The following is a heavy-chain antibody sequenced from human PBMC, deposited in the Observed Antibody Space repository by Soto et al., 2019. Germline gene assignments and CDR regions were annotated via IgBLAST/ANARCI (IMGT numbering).Heavy chain of an antibody. Sequence: SQTLSLTCVISGDSVSRNSAAWNWIRQSPSRGLEWLGRTYYRSKWYNDYAVSVKSRITINPDTSKNQFSLQLNSVTPEDTAVYYCAXDSSITGATWGDNWFDPWGQGTLVTVSS. CDR2: TYYRSKWYN. D-gene: IGHD1-20*01. V-gene: IGHV6-1*01. J-gene: IGHJ5*02. CDR1: GDSVSRNSAA. CDR3: AXDSSITGATWGDNWFDP.